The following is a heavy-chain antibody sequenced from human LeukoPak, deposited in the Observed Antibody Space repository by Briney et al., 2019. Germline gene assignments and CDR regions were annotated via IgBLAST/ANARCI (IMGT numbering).Heavy chain of an antibody. V-gene: IGHV1-18*01. CDR3: ARTPGELQWGDFDY. D-gene: IGHD5-24*01. CDR2: ISAYNGNT. Sequence: ASVKVSCKASGYTFTSYGISWVRQAPGQGLEWMGWISAYNGNTNYAQKLQGRVTMTTDTSTSTDYMELRSLRSDDTAVYYCARTPGELQWGDFDYWGQGTLVTVSS. J-gene: IGHJ4*02. CDR1: GYTFTSYG.